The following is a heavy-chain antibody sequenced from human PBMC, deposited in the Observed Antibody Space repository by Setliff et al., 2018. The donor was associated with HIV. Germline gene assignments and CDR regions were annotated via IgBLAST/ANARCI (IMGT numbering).Heavy chain of an antibody. CDR2: IYYSGNT. Sequence: PSETLSLTCSVSGGSISSGTYYWGWIRQPPGKGLEWIGTIYYSGNTYYRPSLKSRVTISVDTSTNQFSLNLTSVTAADTAVYYCARSKTFYDFWGGYYTHGAFDIWGQGTMVTVSS. D-gene: IGHD3-3*01. V-gene: IGHV4-39*01. J-gene: IGHJ3*02. CDR3: ARSKTFYDFWGGYYTHGAFDI. CDR1: GGSISSGTYY.